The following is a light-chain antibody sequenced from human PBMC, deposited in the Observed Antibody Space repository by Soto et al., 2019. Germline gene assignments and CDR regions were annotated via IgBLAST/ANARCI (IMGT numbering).Light chain of an antibody. J-gene: IGLJ2*01. CDR1: SSDVGGYNF. CDR2: EVS. V-gene: IGLV2-8*01. CDR3: SSYAGSNIVV. Sequence: QSVLTQPPSASGSPGQSVTISCTGTSSDVGGYNFVSWYQQHPGKAPKLMIYEVSERPSGVPDRFSGSKSGNTASLTVSGLQAEDEADYYCSSYAGSNIVVFGGGPQLTVL.